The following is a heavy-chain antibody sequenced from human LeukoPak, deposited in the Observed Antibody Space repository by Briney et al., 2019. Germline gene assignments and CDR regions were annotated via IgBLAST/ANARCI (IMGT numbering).Heavy chain of an antibody. CDR1: GFTFRNYG. CDR3: AKDPGASVSGFHMDV. J-gene: IGHJ6*03. D-gene: IGHD2-8*02. V-gene: IGHV3-30*02. Sequence: GGSLRLSCAASGFTFRNYGMHWVRQATGKGLEWVSFIWSGGNNRFYADSVKGRFTISRDNYKNMLYLQMDSLRPDDTALYYCAKDPGASVSGFHMDVWGKGTTVIVSS. CDR2: IWSGGNNR.